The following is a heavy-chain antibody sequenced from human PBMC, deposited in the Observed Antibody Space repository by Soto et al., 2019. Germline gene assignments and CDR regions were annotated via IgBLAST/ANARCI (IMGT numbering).Heavy chain of an antibody. D-gene: IGHD3-9*01. J-gene: IGHJ4*02. V-gene: IGHV4-39*01. CDR2: IYYSGST. CDR3: ARYTYYDILTGYLSE. CDR1: GGSISSSSYY. Sequence: SETLSLTCTVSGGSISSSSYYWGWIRQPPGKGLEWIGSIYYSGSTYYNPSLKSRVTISVDTSKNQFSLKLSSVTAADTVVYYCARYTYYDILTGYLSEWGQGTLVT.